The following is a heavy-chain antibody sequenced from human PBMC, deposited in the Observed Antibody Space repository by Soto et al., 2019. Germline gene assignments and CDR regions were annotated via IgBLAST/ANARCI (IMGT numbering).Heavy chain of an antibody. CDR1: GGSISSYY. CDR3: ASAAPGYSSGWYGAEYFQH. J-gene: IGHJ1*01. CDR2: IYYSGST. D-gene: IGHD6-19*01. Sequence: PSETLSLTCTVSGGSISSYYWSWIRQPPGKGLEWIGYIYYSGSTNYNPSLKSRVTISVDTSKNQFSLKLSSVTAADTAVYYCASAAPGYSSGWYGAEYFQHWGQGTLVTVSS. V-gene: IGHV4-59*01.